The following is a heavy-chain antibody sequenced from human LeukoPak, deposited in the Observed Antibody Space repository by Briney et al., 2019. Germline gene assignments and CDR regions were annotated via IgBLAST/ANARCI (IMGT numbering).Heavy chain of an antibody. D-gene: IGHD3-10*01. V-gene: IGHV4-59*01. CDR3: AREFPVWFGVLSITD. Sequence: SETLSLTCTVSGGSISSYYWSWIRQPPGKGLEWIGFIYYSGSTNYNPSLKSRVTISVDTSKNQFSLKLSSVTAADTAVYYCAREFPVWFGVLSITDWGQGTLVTVSS. CDR2: IYYSGST. CDR1: GGSISSYY. J-gene: IGHJ4*02.